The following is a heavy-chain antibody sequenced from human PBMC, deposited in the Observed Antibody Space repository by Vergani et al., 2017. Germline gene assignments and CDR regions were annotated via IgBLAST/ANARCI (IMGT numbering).Heavy chain of an antibody. J-gene: IGHJ4*02. CDR3: ARNGYDSSGYYGY. D-gene: IGHD3-22*01. Sequence: QLQLQESGPGLVKPSETLSLTCTVSGGSISSSSYYWGWIRQPPGKGLEWIGSIYYSGSTYYNPSLKSRVTISVDTSKNQFSLKLSSVTAADTAVYYCARNGYDSSGYYGYWGQGTLVTVSS. CDR2: IYYSGST. CDR1: GGSISSSSYY. V-gene: IGHV4-39*01.